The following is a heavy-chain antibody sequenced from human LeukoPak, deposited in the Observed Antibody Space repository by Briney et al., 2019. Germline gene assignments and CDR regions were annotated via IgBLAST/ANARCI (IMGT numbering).Heavy chain of an antibody. D-gene: IGHD2-15*01. Sequence: GGSLRLSCAASGFTFSSYAMSWVRQAPGKGLEWVSAISGSGGSTYYADSVKGRFTISRDNSKNTLYPQMNSLRAEDTAVYYCAKEAVYCSGGSCYLYYFDYWGQGTLVTVSS. V-gene: IGHV3-23*01. J-gene: IGHJ4*02. CDR3: AKEAVYCSGGSCYLYYFDY. CDR2: ISGSGGST. CDR1: GFTFSSYA.